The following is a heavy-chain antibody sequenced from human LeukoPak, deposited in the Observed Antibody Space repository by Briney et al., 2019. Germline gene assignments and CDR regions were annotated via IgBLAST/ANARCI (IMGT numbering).Heavy chain of an antibody. V-gene: IGHV5-51*01. CDR1: GYTFTNSW. Sequence: GESLKISCEASGYTFTNSWIGWVRQRPGEGLEYMGIIYPRNFDIRYSPSFQGQVTISADKSINTAYLQWSSLKASDTAMYYCARAYYYDSSGYLYYFDYWGQGTLVTVSS. J-gene: IGHJ4*02. D-gene: IGHD3-22*01. CDR2: IYPRNFDI. CDR3: ARAYYYDSSGYLYYFDY.